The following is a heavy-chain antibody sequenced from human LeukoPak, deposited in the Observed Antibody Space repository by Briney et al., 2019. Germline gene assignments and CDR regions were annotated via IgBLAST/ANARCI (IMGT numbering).Heavy chain of an antibody. V-gene: IGHV1-69*13. J-gene: IGHJ4*02. CDR3: ARGWLAETTVVTPYNY. D-gene: IGHD2-21*02. Sequence: ASVKVSCKASGGTLSSSTISWVRQAPGQGLEWMGGITPIFGTPNYAQKFQGRVTITAVESMSTAYMELSSLRSEDTAVYYCARGWLAETTVVTPYNYWGQGTLVTVSS. CDR2: ITPIFGTP. CDR1: GGTLSSST.